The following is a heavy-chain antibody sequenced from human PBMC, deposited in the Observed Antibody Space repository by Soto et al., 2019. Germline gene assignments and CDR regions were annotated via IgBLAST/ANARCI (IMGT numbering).Heavy chain of an antibody. CDR2: FYDGNT. J-gene: IGHJ4*02. V-gene: IGHV4-39*01. D-gene: IGHD3-10*01. CDR3: ATTRGLAVGGSFDY. CDR1: GGSITRRSSY. Sequence: SETLSLTCIVSGGSITRRSSYWAWIRQPPGKGREWVGTFYDGNTYHNPSLRSRITIAVDTSKNQFSLKLNSVAAVDTAFYYFATTRGLAVGGSFDYWGQGMLVTVSS.